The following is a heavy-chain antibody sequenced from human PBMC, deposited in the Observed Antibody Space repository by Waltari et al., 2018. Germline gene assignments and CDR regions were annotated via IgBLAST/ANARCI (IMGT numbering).Heavy chain of an antibody. V-gene: IGHV3-7*01. CDR2: IKQDGSEK. Sequence: EVQLVESGGGLVQPGGSLRLSCAASGFTFSSYWMSWVRQDPGKGLEWVANIKQDGSEKYYVDSVKGRFTISRDNAKDSLYLQMNSLRAEDTAVYYCARGLLRGGVQGVIMDALGYWGQGTLVTVSS. D-gene: IGHD3-10*01. CDR3: ARGLLRGGVQGVIMDALGY. CDR1: GFTFSSYW. J-gene: IGHJ4*02.